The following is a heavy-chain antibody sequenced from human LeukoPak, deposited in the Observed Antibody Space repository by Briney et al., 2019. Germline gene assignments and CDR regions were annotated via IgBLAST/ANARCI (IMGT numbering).Heavy chain of an antibody. CDR3: AKDETYYYDSSGYR. J-gene: IGHJ1*01. CDR2: ISYDGSNK. V-gene: IGHV3-30*18. D-gene: IGHD3-22*01. Sequence: PGGSLRLSCAASGFTFSSYWMHWVRQAPGKGLEWVAVISYDGSNKYYADSVKGRFTISRDNSKNTLYLQMNSLRAEDTAVYYCAKDETYYYDSSGYRWGQGPWSPSPQ. CDR1: GFTFSSYW.